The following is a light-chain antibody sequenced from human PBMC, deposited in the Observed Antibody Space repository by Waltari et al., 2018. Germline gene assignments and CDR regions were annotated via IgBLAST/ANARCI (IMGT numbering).Light chain of an antibody. CDR1: QSNVRDHV. CDR3: ATWDDSPTGRWV. V-gene: IGLV1-44*01. CDR2: RND. Sequence: QSVLTQPPSASGTPGQRVTISCSGSQSNVRDHVVNWYHQVPETAPNLVIYRNDQRPAGLPDRFTAPKSGTSASLAISGLQSEDEGDYYCATWDDSPTGRWVFGGGTRVTVL. J-gene: IGLJ3*02.